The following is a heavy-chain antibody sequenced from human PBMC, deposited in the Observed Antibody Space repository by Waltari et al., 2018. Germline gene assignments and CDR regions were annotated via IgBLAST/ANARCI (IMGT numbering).Heavy chain of an antibody. J-gene: IGHJ6*02. CDR2: ISLDSDRT. Sequence: GQVVQSGGMSVQPGGSLRLACVVSGLPLDKYAIHWVLQAPGKGLEWVSGISLDSDRTGYGESVRGRFTVSRDNARHIVYLQMNSLRADDTGLYYCGKDLVPGGLDVWGQGTPVTVSS. CDR1: GLPLDKYA. V-gene: IGHV3-9*01. CDR3: GKDLVPGGLDV.